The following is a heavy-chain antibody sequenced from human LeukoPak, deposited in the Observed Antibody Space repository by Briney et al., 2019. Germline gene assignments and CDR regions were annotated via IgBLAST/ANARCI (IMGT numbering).Heavy chain of an antibody. CDR2: IKSKTDGGTE. D-gene: IGHD3-3*01. CDR1: SFTFNTAW. Sequence: PGGSLRLSCAASSFTFNTAWMNWVRQAPGKGLEWVGHIKSKTDGGTEDYAAPVKGRFTISRDDSKNTLYLQMNSLKTEDTAIYYCARIGVSDYWGQGTLVTVSS. V-gene: IGHV3-15*07. CDR3: ARIGVSDY. J-gene: IGHJ4*02.